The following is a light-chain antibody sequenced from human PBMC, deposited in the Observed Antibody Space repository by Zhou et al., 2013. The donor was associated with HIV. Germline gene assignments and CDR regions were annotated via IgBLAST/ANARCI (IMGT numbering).Light chain of an antibody. V-gene: IGKV1-17*01. CDR2: VAS. CDR3: LQHKSFPLT. J-gene: IGKJ4*01. CDR1: QGIGDN. Sequence: DIQMTQSPSSLSASVGDRVTITCRASQGIGDNLAWYQQKPGKAPKRLIYVASSLQSGVPSRFSGSGFGTEFTLTISRLQPEDFVTYYCLQHKSFPLTFGGGTKVEIK.